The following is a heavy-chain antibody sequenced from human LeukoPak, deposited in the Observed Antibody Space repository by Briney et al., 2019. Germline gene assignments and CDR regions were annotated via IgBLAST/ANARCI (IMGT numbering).Heavy chain of an antibody. D-gene: IGHD6-19*01. CDR3: ARDRSSAVAGYHFDT. J-gene: IGHJ4*02. CDR1: GGSINNYY. CDR2: IYTAGST. V-gene: IGHV4-4*07. Sequence: SETLSLTCTVSGGSINNYYWSWIRQPAGKGLEWIGRIYTAGSTTYNPSLKSRVTMSVDTSKNQFSLKLSSVTAADTAVYYCARDRSSAVAGYHFDTWGQGTLVTVSS.